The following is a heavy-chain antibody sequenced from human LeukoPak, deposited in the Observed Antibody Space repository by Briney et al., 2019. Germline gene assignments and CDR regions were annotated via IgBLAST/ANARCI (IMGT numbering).Heavy chain of an antibody. CDR1: GGSISSSSYY. CDR3: ARISLWFGELSVWFDP. Sequence: SETLSLTCTVSGGSISSSSYYWGWIRQPPGKGLEWIGSIYYSGSTYYNPSLKSRVTIFVDTSKNQFSLKLSSVTAADTAVYYCARISLWFGELSVWFDPWGQGTLVTVSS. CDR2: IYYSGST. J-gene: IGHJ5*02. D-gene: IGHD3-10*01. V-gene: IGHV4-39*01.